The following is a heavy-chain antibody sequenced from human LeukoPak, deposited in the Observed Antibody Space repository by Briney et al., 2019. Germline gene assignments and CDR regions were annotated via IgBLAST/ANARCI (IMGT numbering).Heavy chain of an antibody. V-gene: IGHV4-31*03. D-gene: IGHD2-2*01. CDR3: ARDRKDIVVVPAAATNVYYYYGMDV. CDR2: IYYSGST. CDR1: GGSISSGGYS. Sequence: PSETLSLTCTVSGGSISSGGYSWSWLRQHPGKGLEWIGYIYYSGSTYYNPSLKSRVTISVDTSKNQFSLKLSSVTAADTAVYYCARDRKDIVVVPAAATNVYYYYGMDVWGQGTTVTVSS. J-gene: IGHJ6*02.